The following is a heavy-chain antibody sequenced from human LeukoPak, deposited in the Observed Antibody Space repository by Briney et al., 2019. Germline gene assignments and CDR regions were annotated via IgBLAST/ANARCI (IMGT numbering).Heavy chain of an antibody. CDR1: GFTFSSYG. D-gene: IGHD1-1*01. CDR2: IRYDGSNK. J-gene: IGHJ4*02. V-gene: IGHV3-30*02. CDR3: ARGRKRRGVQNWNDVPYYFDY. Sequence: GGSLRLSCAASGFTFSSYGMHWVRQAPGKGLEWVAFIRYDGSNKYYADSVKGRFTISRDNSKNTLYLQMNSLRAEDTAVYYCARGRKRRGVQNWNDVPYYFDYWGQGTLVTVSS.